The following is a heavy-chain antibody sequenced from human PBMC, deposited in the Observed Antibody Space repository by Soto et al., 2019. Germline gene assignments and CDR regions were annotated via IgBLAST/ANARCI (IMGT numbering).Heavy chain of an antibody. D-gene: IGHD6-19*01. CDR1: GLAFTNYG. CDR2: ISYDGSKK. CDR3: ARDVAMPTGLGLGY. V-gene: IGHV3-30*03. J-gene: IGHJ4*02. Sequence: GGSLRLSCAASGLAFTNYGIHWVRQAPGKGLEWVAHISYDGSKKFYGDSVKGRFTISRDNSENTVYLQMTSLRPDDTAVFYCARDVAMPTGLGLGYWGQGTLVTVSS.